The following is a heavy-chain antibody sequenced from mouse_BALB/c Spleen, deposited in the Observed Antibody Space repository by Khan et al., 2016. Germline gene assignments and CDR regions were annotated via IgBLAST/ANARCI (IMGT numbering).Heavy chain of an antibody. CDR2: VNPNNGGT. J-gene: IGHJ4*01. V-gene: IGHV1-18*01. CDR1: GYSFSAYY. D-gene: IGHD1-1*01. CDR3: LRVALDY. Sequence: VQLQQSGPDLVKPGASVKISCKASGYSFSAYYMDWVKQSHGKSLEWIGRVNPNNGGTTYNQKFKGKAMLTVDKSSTTAYMEFRSLTSEDSAIYYCLRVALDYWGQGTSVTLSS.